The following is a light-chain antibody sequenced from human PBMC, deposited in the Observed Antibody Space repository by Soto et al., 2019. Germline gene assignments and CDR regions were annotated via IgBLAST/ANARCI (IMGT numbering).Light chain of an antibody. Sequence: EIVLTQSPATVSVSPGETATLSCRASQSVGSKLAWYQQKPGQAPRLLIYDVSTRAAGFPARFSGSGSGTEFTLTIRSLQSEDIATYYCQYCDYLPLFGPGTTVDFK. CDR3: QYCDYLPL. CDR2: DVS. J-gene: IGKJ3*01. CDR1: QSVGSK. V-gene: IGKV3-15*01.